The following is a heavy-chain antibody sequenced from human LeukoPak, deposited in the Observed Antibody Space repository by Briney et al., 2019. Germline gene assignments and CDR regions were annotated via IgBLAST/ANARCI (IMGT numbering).Heavy chain of an antibody. V-gene: IGHV3-48*01. CDR1: GFTFSTYS. CDR3: AREETRMDSGYRWSDYYNGMDV. J-gene: IGHJ6*02. D-gene: IGHD5-12*01. CDR2: ISSSSSTI. Sequence: GSLRLSCAASGFTFSTYSMNWVRQAPGKGLEWVSYISSSSSTIYYVDSVKGRFTISRDNAKNSLYLQMNSLRAEDTAVYYCAREETRMDSGYRWSDYYNGMDVWGQGTTVTVSS.